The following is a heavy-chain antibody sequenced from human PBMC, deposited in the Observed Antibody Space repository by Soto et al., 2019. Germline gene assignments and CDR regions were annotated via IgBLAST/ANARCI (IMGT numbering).Heavy chain of an antibody. CDR1: GGSISNSSYY. J-gene: IGHJ6*02. D-gene: IGHD3-3*01. V-gene: IGHV4-39*01. CDR2: IYYSGST. Sequence: NPSETMSLTWIVSGGSISNSSYYWGWIHKHPGKWLERIGSIYYSGSTYYNPSLKSRVTISVDTSKNQFSLKLSSVTAADTAVYYCARLPPTYYDFWSGYPDYYYGMDVWGQGTTVIVYS. CDR3: ARLPPTYYDFWSGYPDYYYGMDV.